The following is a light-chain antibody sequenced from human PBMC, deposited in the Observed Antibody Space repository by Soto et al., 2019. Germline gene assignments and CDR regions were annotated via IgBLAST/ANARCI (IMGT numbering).Light chain of an antibody. CDR2: DAS. CDR3: QQSYYTPLT. J-gene: IGKJ4*01. V-gene: IGKV3-11*01. Sequence: EIVLTQSPGTLSLCPGERATLSSRASQSVSSYLAWYQQKTGQAPRLLIYDASNRATGIPVRFSGSGYGTDFNLTISSLQTEDFATYYCQQSYYTPLTFGGGTKVDIK. CDR1: QSVSSY.